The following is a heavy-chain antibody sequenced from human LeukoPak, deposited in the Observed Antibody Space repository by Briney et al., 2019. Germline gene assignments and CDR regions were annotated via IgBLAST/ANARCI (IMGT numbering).Heavy chain of an antibody. Sequence: GGSLRLSCAASGFTFSSYGMHWVRQAPGKGLEWVAVIWYDGSNKYYADSVKGRFTISRDNSKNTLYLQMNSLRAEDTAVYYCARPNSSGRSVRVDYWGQGTLVTVPS. CDR2: IWYDGSNK. D-gene: IGHD6-19*01. V-gene: IGHV3-33*01. J-gene: IGHJ4*02. CDR1: GFTFSSYG. CDR3: ARPNSSGRSVRVDY.